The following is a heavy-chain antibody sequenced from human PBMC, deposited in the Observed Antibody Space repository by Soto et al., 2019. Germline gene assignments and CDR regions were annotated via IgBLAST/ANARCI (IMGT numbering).Heavy chain of an antibody. J-gene: IGHJ5*02. CDR1: GGSIDDYY. Sequence: PSETLSLTCTVFGGSIDDYYWSWIRQSPGKGLEWIGHISDRGTTDYNPSLKSRVTISVDRSKKQFSLEVTSVTAADTAVYYCARDRWTARANWFDPWGQGTLVTVSS. CDR3: ARDRWTARANWFDP. CDR2: ISDRGTT. D-gene: IGHD3-16*02. V-gene: IGHV4-59*01.